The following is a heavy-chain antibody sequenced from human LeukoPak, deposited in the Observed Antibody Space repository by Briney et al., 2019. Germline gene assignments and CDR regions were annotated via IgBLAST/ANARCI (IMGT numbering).Heavy chain of an antibody. V-gene: IGHV3-33*01. CDR2: IWYDGSSK. D-gene: IGHD3-22*01. CDR3: VRGTNYYDSSGYNYYFDY. CDR1: GFTFSTYG. J-gene: IGHJ4*02. Sequence: PGGSLRLSCAASGFTFSTYGMHWVRQAPGKGLEWVAVIWYDGSSKYYADSVKGRFTISRDNSKNTLYVQMNSLRAEDTAVYYCVRGTNYYDSSGYNYYFDYWGQGTLVTVSS.